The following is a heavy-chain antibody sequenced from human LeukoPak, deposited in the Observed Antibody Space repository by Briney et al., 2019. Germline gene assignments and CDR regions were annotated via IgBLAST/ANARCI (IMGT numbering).Heavy chain of an antibody. J-gene: IGHJ4*02. D-gene: IGHD3-22*01. Sequence: SVKVSCKASGGTFSSYAISWVRQAPGQGLEWMGGIIPIFGTANYAQKFQGRVTITTGESTSTAYMELSSLRSEDTAVYYCARDLKYYYDSSGYYEAGYWGQGTLVTVSS. CDR2: IIPIFGTA. CDR3: ARDLKYYYDSSGYYEAGY. V-gene: IGHV1-69*05. CDR1: GGTFSSYA.